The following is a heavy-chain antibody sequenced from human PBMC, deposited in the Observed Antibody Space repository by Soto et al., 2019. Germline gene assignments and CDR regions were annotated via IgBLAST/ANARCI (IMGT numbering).Heavy chain of an antibody. D-gene: IGHD6-13*01. CDR3: ARSLPEAAHDAFDI. CDR1: GFTFSSYS. CDR2: ISSSSSYI. Sequence: GGSLRLSCAASGFTFSSYSMNWVRQAPGKGLEWVSSISSSSSYIYYADSVKGRFTISRDNAKNSLYLQMNSLRAEDTAVYYCARSLPEAAHDAFDIWGQGTMVTVSS. V-gene: IGHV3-21*01. J-gene: IGHJ3*02.